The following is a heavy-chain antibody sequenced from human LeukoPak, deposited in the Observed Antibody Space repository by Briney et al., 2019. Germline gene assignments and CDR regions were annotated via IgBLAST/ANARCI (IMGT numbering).Heavy chain of an antibody. Sequence: PGRSLRLSCAASGFTFSSYAMHWVRQAPGKGLEWVSYISGSSGSIYYADSVRGRFTISRDNAKNSLSLQMNSLRAEDTAVYYCARVDYGGFNFDYWGQGTLVTVST. CDR3: ARVDYGGFNFDY. CDR2: ISGSSGSI. CDR1: GFTFSSYA. J-gene: IGHJ4*02. V-gene: IGHV3-48*01. D-gene: IGHD4-23*01.